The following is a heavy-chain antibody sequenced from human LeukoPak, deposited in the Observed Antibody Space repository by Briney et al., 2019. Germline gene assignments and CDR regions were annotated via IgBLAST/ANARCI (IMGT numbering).Heavy chain of an antibody. CDR2: INQSGTA. D-gene: IGHD5-12*01. CDR1: GGSFNHDY. J-gene: IGHJ5*02. Sequence: PETLSLICAVYGGSFNHDYCNWIRQPPGKGLEWIGEINQSGTANYNPSLKSRVTISLDTSKNQFSLNLNSVTAADTAVYYCARRSGYSYSAGVNLWGQGNLVTVSS. CDR3: ARRSGYSYSAGVNL. V-gene: IGHV4-34*01.